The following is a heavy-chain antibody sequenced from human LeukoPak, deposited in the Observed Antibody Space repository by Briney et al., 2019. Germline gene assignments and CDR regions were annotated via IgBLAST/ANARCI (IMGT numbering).Heavy chain of an antibody. CDR1: GGSISSSSYY. CDR3: ARTQRNIVVVPAATGWFDP. Sequence: SETLSLTCTVSGGSISSSSYYWGWIRQPPGKGLEWIGSIYYSGSTYYNPSLKSRVTISVDTSKNQFSLKLSSVTAADTAVCYCARTQRNIVVVPAATGWFDPWGQGTLVTVSS. J-gene: IGHJ5*02. V-gene: IGHV4-39*07. D-gene: IGHD2-2*01. CDR2: IYYSGST.